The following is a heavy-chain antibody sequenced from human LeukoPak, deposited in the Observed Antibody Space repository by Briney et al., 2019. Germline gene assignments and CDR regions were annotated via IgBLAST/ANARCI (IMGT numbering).Heavy chain of an antibody. Sequence: PGGSLRLSCAASGFTFSSYGMHWVRQAPGKGLEWVAVISYDGSNKYYADSVKGRFTISRDNSKNTLYLQMNSLRAEDTAVYYCAKKEGMTTVTTLDYWGQGTLVTVSS. V-gene: IGHV3-30*18. CDR1: GFTFSSYG. CDR3: AKKEGMTTVTTLDY. D-gene: IGHD4-17*01. CDR2: ISYDGSNK. J-gene: IGHJ4*02.